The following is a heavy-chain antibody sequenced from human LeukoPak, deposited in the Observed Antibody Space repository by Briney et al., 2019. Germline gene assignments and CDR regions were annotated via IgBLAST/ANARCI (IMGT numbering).Heavy chain of an antibody. D-gene: IGHD6-19*01. CDR1: GGSISSGGYY. V-gene: IGHV4-31*03. CDR2: MYYSGST. CDR3: AREEPGSVAAFDY. Sequence: SETLSLTCTVSGGSISSGGYYWSWIRQHPGKGLEWIGYMYYSGSTYHNPSLKSRVTISVDTSKNQFSLKLSSVTAADTAVYYCAREEPGSVAAFDYWGQGTLVTVSS. J-gene: IGHJ4*02.